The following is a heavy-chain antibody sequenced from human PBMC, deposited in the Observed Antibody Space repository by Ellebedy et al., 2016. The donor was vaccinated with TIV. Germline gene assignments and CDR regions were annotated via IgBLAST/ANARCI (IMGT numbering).Heavy chain of an antibody. J-gene: IGHJ6*02. V-gene: IGHV4-39*01. Sequence: SETLSLXXTVSGGSISSSSYYWGWIRQPPGKGLEWIGSIYYSGSTYYNPSLKSRVTISVDTSKNQFSLKLSSVTAADTAVYYCAGGIYYYGMDVWGQGTTVTVSS. CDR1: GGSISSSSYY. CDR3: AGGIYYYGMDV. CDR2: IYYSGST.